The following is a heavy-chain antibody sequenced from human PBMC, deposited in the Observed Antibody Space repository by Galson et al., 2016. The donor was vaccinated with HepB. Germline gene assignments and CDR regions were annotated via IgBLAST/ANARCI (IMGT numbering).Heavy chain of an antibody. V-gene: IGHV2-5*02. CDR1: GFSLSTSGVG. CDR3: AHNRWYGGHLYSFDY. Sequence: PALVKPTQTLTLTCTFSGFSLSTSGVGVGWIRQPPGKALEWLALIYWDDDKRYSPSLRNRLTITKDTSKNQVVLTMTNMDPVDTATYYCAHNRWYGGHLYSFDYWGQGTLVIVSS. J-gene: IGHJ4*02. D-gene: IGHD2-15*01. CDR2: IYWDDDK.